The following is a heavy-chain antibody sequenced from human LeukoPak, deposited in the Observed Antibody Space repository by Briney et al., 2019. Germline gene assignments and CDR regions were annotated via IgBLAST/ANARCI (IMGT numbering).Heavy chain of an antibody. CDR2: ISGSGGST. Sequence: GVSLRRSCAASGFTFSSYAMSWVRQAPGKGLEWVSAISGSGGSTYYADSVKGRFTISRDNSKNTLYLQMNSLRAEDTAVYYRVYPRSSGYYFPIDYWGQGTLVTVSS. D-gene: IGHD3-22*01. CDR3: VYPRSSGYYFPIDY. CDR1: GFTFSSYA. V-gene: IGHV3-23*01. J-gene: IGHJ4*02.